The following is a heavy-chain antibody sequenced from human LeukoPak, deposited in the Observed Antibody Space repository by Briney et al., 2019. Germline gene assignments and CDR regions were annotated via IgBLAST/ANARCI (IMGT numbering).Heavy chain of an antibody. J-gene: IGHJ4*02. CDR2: IYYSGST. CDR1: GGSISSSSYY. Sequence: SETLSLTCTVSGGSISSSSYYWGWIRQPPGKGLEWIGSIYYSGSTYYNPSLKSRVTISVDTSKNQFSLKLSSVTAADTAVYYCARDDPSGYYDYWGQGTLVTVSS. CDR3: ARDDPSGYYDY. V-gene: IGHV4-39*07. D-gene: IGHD2-15*01.